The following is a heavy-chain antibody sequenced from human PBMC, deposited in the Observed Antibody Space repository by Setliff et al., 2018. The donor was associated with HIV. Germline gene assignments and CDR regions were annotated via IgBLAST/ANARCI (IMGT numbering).Heavy chain of an antibody. D-gene: IGHD6-19*01. CDR2: INPNSGGT. V-gene: IGHV1-2*06. Sequence: ASVKVSCKASEYTFTGYYMHWVRQAPGQGLEWMGRINPNSGGTNYAQKFQGRVTMTRDTSISTAYMELSRLRSDDTAVYYCARPGIAVAGTRALDYWGQGTLVTVSS. J-gene: IGHJ4*02. CDR3: ARPGIAVAGTRALDY. CDR1: EYTFTGYY.